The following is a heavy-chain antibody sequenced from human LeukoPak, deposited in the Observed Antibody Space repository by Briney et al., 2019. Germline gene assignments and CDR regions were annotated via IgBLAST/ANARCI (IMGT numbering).Heavy chain of an antibody. CDR2: INADDGDT. V-gene: IGHV1-3*01. D-gene: IGHD3-10*01. CDR1: GYSFTNYA. J-gene: IGHJ6*02. Sequence: ASVKVSCKASGYSFTNYAVHWVRQDPGQGLEWMARINADDGDTRYSSRFQGRVTITRDISANTVYMELSSLRSEDAAVYFCARTPPVRGIGGNYGMDVWGQGTKVTVSS. CDR3: ARTPPVRGIGGNYGMDV.